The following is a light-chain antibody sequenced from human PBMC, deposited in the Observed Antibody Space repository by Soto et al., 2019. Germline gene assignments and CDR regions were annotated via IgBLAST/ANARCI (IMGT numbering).Light chain of an antibody. CDR3: QQRSHWPPTT. V-gene: IGKV3-11*01. CDR1: QSVGSY. CDR2: DAF. Sequence: EIVLTQSPATLSLSPGERATLSCRASQSVGSYLAWYQQKPGQAPRLLIYDAFNRATGIPARFSGSGSGTDFTLTISSLEPEDFAVYYCQQRSHWPPTTFGGGTKVEFK. J-gene: IGKJ4*01.